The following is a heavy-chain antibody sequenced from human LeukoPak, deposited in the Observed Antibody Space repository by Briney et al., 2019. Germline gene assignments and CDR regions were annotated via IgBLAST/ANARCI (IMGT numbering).Heavy chain of an antibody. J-gene: IGHJ4*02. CDR3: ARERITVAGPQDDY. CDR2: ISSSSSYI. D-gene: IGHD6-19*01. V-gene: IGHV3-21*01. Sequence: GGSLRLSCAASGFTFSSYSVNWVRQAPGKGLEWVSSISSSSSYIYYADSVKGRFTISRDNAKNSLYLQMNSLRAEDTAVYYCARERITVAGPQDDYWGQGTLVTVSS. CDR1: GFTFSSYS.